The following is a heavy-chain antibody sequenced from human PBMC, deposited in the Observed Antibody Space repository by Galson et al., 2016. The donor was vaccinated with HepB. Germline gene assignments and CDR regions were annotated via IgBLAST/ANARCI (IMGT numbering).Heavy chain of an antibody. V-gene: IGHV1-69*13. Sequence: SVKVSCKASGATFSSYAISWVRQAPGQGLEWMGTIIPIFDTVNYAQKFQDRVTITADESTSTAYMELSSLRSEDTAVYYCARDRSTSYPLGGFDLWGQGTMVTVSS. CDR2: IIPIFDTV. J-gene: IGHJ3*01. D-gene: IGHD2-2*01. CDR3: ARDRSTSYPLGGFDL. CDR1: GATFSSYA.